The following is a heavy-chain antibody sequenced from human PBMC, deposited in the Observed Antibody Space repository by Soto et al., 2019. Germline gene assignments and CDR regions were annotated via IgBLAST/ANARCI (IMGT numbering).Heavy chain of an antibody. V-gene: IGHV1-24*01. Sequence: ASVKVSCKVSGYTLTELSMHWVRQAPGKGLERMGGFDPEDGETIYAQKFQGRVTMTEDTSTDTAYMELSSLRSEDTAVYYFATEPPYYYDSSGYWAPWFDPWGQGTLVTVSS. CDR2: FDPEDGET. D-gene: IGHD3-22*01. CDR1: GYTLTELS. J-gene: IGHJ5*02. CDR3: ATEPPYYYDSSGYWAPWFDP.